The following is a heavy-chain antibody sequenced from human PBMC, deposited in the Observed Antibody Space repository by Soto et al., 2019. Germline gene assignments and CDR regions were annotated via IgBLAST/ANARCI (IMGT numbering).Heavy chain of an antibody. J-gene: IGHJ4*02. CDR3: ALRAGKYYYDSSGYSLDY. CDR1: GGTFSSYA. CDR2: IIPIFGTA. Sequence: VQLVQSGAEVKKPGSSVKVSCKASGGTFSSYAISWVRQAPGQGLEWMGGIIPIFGTANYAQKFQGRVTITADQSTSTAYMELSSLRSEDTAVYYCALRAGKYYYDSSGYSLDYWGQGTLVTVSS. D-gene: IGHD3-22*01. V-gene: IGHV1-69*01.